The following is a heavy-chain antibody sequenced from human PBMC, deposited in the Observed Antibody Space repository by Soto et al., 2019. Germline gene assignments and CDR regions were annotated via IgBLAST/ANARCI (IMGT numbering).Heavy chain of an antibody. CDR1: GGSISSGGYY. V-gene: IGHV4-31*03. Sequence: SETLSLTCTVSGGSISSGGYYWSWIRQHPGKGLEWIGYIYYSGSTYYNPSLKSRVTISVDTSKNQFSLKLSSVTAADTAVYYCARERKYYDSSGLSKSFDIWGQGTMVTVSS. J-gene: IGHJ3*02. CDR3: ARERKYYDSSGLSKSFDI. D-gene: IGHD3-22*01. CDR2: IYYSGST.